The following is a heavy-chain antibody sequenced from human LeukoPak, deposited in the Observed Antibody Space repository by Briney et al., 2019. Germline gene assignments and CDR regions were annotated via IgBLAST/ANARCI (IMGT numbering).Heavy chain of an antibody. D-gene: IGHD6-6*01. CDR1: GYTFTGYY. CDR3: ARVSSSSSPEAPLRY. CDR2: INPNSGGT. Sequence: VASVKVSCKASGYTFTGYYMHWVRQAPGQGLEWMGWINPNSGGTNYAQKFQGRVTMTRDTSISTAYMELSRLRSDDTAVYYCARVSSSSSPEAPLRYWGQGTLVTVSS. V-gene: IGHV1-2*02. J-gene: IGHJ4*02.